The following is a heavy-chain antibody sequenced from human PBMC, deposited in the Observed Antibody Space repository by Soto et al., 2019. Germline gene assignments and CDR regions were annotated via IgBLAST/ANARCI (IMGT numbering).Heavy chain of an antibody. CDR2: ISTYNGNT. CDR1: GYTFTTYG. V-gene: IGHV1-18*01. J-gene: IGHJ4*02. Sequence: GASVKVSCKASGYTFTTYGISWVRQAPGQGLEWVGWISTYNGNTNYAQKLQGRVTMTTDTSTSTAYMELRSLRSDDTAVYYCARAPVGPYGGNSVWGQGTLVTVSS. D-gene: IGHD2-21*02. CDR3: ARAPVGPYGGNSV.